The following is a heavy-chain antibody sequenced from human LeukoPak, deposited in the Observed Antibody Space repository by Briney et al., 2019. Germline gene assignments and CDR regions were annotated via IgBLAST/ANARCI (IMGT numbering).Heavy chain of an antibody. CDR1: GFTFSSYS. Sequence: GGSLRLSCAGSGFTFSSYSMNWVRPAPGKWLEWVSSISSSSSYIYYADSVKGRFTISRDNARNSLYLQMNNLRVEDTAVYYCARGYTNYGYVFDIWGQGTMVTVSS. CDR3: ARGYTNYGYVFDI. V-gene: IGHV3-21*04. J-gene: IGHJ3*02. D-gene: IGHD4-11*01. CDR2: ISSSSSYI.